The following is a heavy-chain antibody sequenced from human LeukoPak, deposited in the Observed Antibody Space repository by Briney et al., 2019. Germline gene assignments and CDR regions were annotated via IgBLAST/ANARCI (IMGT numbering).Heavy chain of an antibody. CDR3: ATDKPSAAGTGYYGMDV. CDR1: GYTLTELS. Sequence: ASVKVSCKVSGYTLTELSMHWVRQAPGKGLEWMGGFDPEDGETIYAQKFQGRVTMTEDTSTDTAYMELSSLRSEDTAVHYCATDKPSAAGTGYYGMDVWGKGTTVTVSS. D-gene: IGHD6-13*01. J-gene: IGHJ6*04. V-gene: IGHV1-24*01. CDR2: FDPEDGET.